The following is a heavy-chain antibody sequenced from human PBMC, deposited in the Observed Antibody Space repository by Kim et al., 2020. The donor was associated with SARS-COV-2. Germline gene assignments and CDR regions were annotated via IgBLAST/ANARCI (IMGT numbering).Heavy chain of an antibody. D-gene: IGHD3-16*01. J-gene: IGHJ3*02. CDR3: ARDKASLGDAFDI. Sequence: YNPALNGRVTISLDTSKTQFSLKLSSVTAADTAVYYCARDKASLGDAFDIWGQGTMVTVSS. V-gene: IGHV4-31*02.